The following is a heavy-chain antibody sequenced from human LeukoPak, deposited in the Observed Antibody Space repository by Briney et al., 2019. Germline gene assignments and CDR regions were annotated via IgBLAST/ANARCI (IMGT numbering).Heavy chain of an antibody. Sequence: GGSLRPSCAASGFTFSSYWMHWVRQAPGKGPVWVSRVDVHGQGTAYADSVKGRFTISRDNAKNTLSLQMNSLSDEDTAVYYCARSNYDSTTFYYHLDLWGQGTLVTVSS. CDR3: ARSNYDSTTFYYHLDL. D-gene: IGHD2/OR15-2a*01. CDR2: VDVHGQGT. J-gene: IGHJ5*02. CDR1: GFTFSSYW. V-gene: IGHV3-74*01.